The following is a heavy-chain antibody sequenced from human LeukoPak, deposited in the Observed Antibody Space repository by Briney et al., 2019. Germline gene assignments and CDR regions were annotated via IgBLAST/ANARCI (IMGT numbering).Heavy chain of an antibody. CDR3: ARAARRTIFGVVIFYMDV. Sequence: SETLSLTCTVSGGSISSYYWSWIRQPPGKGLEWIGYIYYSGSTNYNPSLKSRVTISVDTSKNQFSLKLSSVTAADTAVYYCARAARRTIFGVVIFYMDVWGKGTPVTVSS. D-gene: IGHD3-3*01. CDR2: IYYSGST. CDR1: GGSISSYY. J-gene: IGHJ6*03. V-gene: IGHV4-59*01.